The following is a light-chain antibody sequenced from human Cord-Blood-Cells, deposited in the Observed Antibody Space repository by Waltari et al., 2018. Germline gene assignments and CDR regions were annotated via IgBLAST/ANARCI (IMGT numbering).Light chain of an antibody. CDR1: SSDVGGYNS. CDR3: CSYAGSYTWV. V-gene: IGLV2-11*01. Sequence: QSALTQPRSVSGSPGQSVTISCTGTSSDVGGYNSVSWYQQHPGKAPKLMIYGVSKRPSGVPALVSGSKSGNTSSLTISGLQAEDEADYYCCSYAGSYTWVFSGGTKLTVL. CDR2: GVS. J-gene: IGLJ3*02.